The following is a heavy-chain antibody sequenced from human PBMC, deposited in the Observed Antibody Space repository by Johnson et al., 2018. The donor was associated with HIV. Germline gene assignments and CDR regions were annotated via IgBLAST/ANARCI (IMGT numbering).Heavy chain of an antibody. Sequence: EQLVESGGGVVRPGGSLRLSCAASGFTFDDYGMSWVRQTPGKGLEWVSGINWNGGSTDYADSVKGRFTISRDNAKNSLYLQMNSLRAEDTALYYCTRPTGWLRAFDIWGQGTMVTVSS. CDR2: INWNGGST. D-gene: IGHD2-15*01. V-gene: IGHV3-20*04. CDR3: TRPTGWLRAFDI. J-gene: IGHJ3*02. CDR1: GFTFDDYG.